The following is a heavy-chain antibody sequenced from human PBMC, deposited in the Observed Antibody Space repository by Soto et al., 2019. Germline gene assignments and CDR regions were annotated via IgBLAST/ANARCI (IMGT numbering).Heavy chain of an antibody. D-gene: IGHD6-6*01. CDR1: GYSFTSYW. Sequence: PGESLKISCKGSGYSFTSYWISWVRQMPGKGLEWMGRIDPSDSYTNYSPSFQGHVTISADKSISTAYLQWSSLKASDTAMYYCATLPYSSSYYYYGMDVWGQGTTVTVSS. CDR2: IDPSDSYT. J-gene: IGHJ6*02. V-gene: IGHV5-10-1*01. CDR3: ATLPYSSSYYYYGMDV.